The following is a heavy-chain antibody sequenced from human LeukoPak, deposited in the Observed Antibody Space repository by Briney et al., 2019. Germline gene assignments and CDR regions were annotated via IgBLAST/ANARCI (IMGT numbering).Heavy chain of an antibody. CDR3: ARDLSSDYYDSSGYLNY. Sequence: PGGSLRLSCAASGFTFSSYWMHWVRQAPGKGLVWVSRINSDGSSTSYADSVKGRSTISRDNAKNTLYLQMNSLRAEDTAVYYCARDLSSDYYDSSGYLNYWGQGTLVTVSS. D-gene: IGHD3-22*01. CDR1: GFTFSSYW. CDR2: INSDGSST. J-gene: IGHJ4*02. V-gene: IGHV3-74*01.